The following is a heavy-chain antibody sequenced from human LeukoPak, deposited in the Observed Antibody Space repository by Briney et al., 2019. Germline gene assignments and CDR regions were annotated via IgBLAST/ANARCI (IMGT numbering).Heavy chain of an antibody. CDR1: GYSFTSYW. D-gene: IGHD2-15*01. CDR3: ASPGYCSGGSCYVAY. Sequence: GESLKISCKGSGYSFTSYWIGWVRQMPGKGLEWMGIIYPGDSDTRYSPSFQGQVTISADKSISTAYLQWSSLKASDTATYYCASPGYCSGGSCYVAYWGQGTLVTVSS. J-gene: IGHJ4*02. V-gene: IGHV5-51*01. CDR2: IYPGDSDT.